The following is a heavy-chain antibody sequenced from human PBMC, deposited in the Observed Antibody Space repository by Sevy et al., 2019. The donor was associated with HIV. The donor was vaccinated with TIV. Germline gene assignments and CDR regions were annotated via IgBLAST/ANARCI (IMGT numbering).Heavy chain of an antibody. CDR3: ARGLNRYSYGTDAFDI. V-gene: IGHV3-48*02. D-gene: IGHD5-18*01. CDR1: GFTFSSYS. CDR2: ISSSSSTI. Sequence: GGSLRLSCAASGFTFSSYSMNWVRQAPGKGLEWVSYISSSSSTIYYADSVKGRFTISRDNAKNSLYLQMNSLRDEDNAVYYCARGLNRYSYGTDAFDIWGQGTMVTVSS. J-gene: IGHJ3*02.